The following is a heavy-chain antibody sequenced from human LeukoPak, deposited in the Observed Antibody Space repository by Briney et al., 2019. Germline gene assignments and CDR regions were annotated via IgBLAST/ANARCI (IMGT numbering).Heavy chain of an antibody. V-gene: IGHV3-23*01. CDR3: AKDLYGSGWYNYFDP. Sequence: GGSLRLSCAASGFTFSSCAMSWVRQAPGKGLEWVSGISGSGTSTYYADSVKGRFTISRDNSKNTLYLQMNSLRAEDTAVYYCAKDLYGSGWYNYFDPWGQGALVTVSS. J-gene: IGHJ5*02. CDR2: ISGSGTST. CDR1: GFTFSSCA. D-gene: IGHD6-19*01.